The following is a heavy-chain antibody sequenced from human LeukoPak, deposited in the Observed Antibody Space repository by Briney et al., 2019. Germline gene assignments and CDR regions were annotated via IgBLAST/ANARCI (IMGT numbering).Heavy chain of an antibody. V-gene: IGHV4-30-2*01. J-gene: IGHJ5*02. Sequence: SETLSLTCTVSGGSISSGGYYWSWIRQPPGKGLEWIGYIYHSGSTYYNPSLKSRVTISVDRSKNQFSLKLTSVTAADTAVYYCARHEREYSNSLAWFDPWGQGTLVTVSS. CDR3: ARHEREYSNSLAWFDP. CDR1: GGSISSGGYY. D-gene: IGHD6-13*01. CDR2: IYHSGST.